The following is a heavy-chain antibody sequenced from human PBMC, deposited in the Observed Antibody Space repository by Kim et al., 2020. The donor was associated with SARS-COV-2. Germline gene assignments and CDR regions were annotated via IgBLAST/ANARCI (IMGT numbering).Heavy chain of an antibody. Sequence: MANNAQKYQGRVTITTDKATSTAYMELSSLRSEDTAVYYCARVHGDAFDIWGQGTMVTVSS. CDR2: MA. V-gene: IGHV1-69*02. CDR3: ARVHGDAFDI. J-gene: IGHJ3*02.